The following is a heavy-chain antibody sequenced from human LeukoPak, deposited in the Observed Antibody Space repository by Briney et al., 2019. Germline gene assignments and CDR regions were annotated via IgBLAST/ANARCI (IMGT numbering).Heavy chain of an antibody. D-gene: IGHD3-22*01. J-gene: IGHJ4*02. CDR3: ARGHDSSGYYYVPAY. CDR2: IYYSGTT. Sequence: SETLSLTCTVSGGSISSYYWSWIRQPPGKGLEWIGYIYYSGTTNYNPSLKSRVSMSVDTSKNQFSLKLSSVTAADTAVYYCARGHDSSGYYYVPAYWGQGTLVTVSS. V-gene: IGHV4-59*01. CDR1: GGSISSYY.